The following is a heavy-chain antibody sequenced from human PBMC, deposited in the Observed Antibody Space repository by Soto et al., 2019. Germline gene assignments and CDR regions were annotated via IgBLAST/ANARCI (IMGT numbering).Heavy chain of an antibody. V-gene: IGHV4-31*03. Sequence: LSLTCTVSGGSINSSAYYWTWIRLRPGRGLEWIGYIYNSGNTYYSPSLKTRVTISVDTSKNQFSLKLRSVTAADTAVYHCASGLGISSGYYLNYWGQGTLVTVSS. CDR3: ASGLGISSGYYLNY. J-gene: IGHJ4*02. D-gene: IGHD3-22*01. CDR2: IYNSGNT. CDR1: GGSINSSAYY.